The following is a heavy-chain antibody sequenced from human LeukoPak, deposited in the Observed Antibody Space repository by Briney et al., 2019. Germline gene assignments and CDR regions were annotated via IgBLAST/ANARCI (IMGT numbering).Heavy chain of an antibody. J-gene: IGHJ4*02. CDR1: GFTFTDYF. CDR3: ARVRRGGDSRYFDY. Sequence: PGGSLRLSCAASGFTFTDYFLGWIRQAPGKGLDWVSHISRLGDTIEYADSVKGRFTISRDNAKNSLYLHMNFLRVEDTAVYFCARVRRGGDSRYFDYWGQGALVTVSS. CDR2: ISRLGDTI. V-gene: IGHV3-11*01. D-gene: IGHD2-21*02.